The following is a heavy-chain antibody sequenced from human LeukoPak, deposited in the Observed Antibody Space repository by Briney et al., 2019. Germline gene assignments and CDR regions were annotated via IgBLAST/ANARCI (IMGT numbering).Heavy chain of an antibody. D-gene: IGHD2-2*01. CDR2: ISSDGSDI. Sequence: PGGSLRLSCAVSGFTFSTSWMHWVRQAPGRGLVWVSRISSDGSDILYADSVKGRFTISRDNSKTTLYLQMNSLRAEDTAVYYCAKDLPAAYFDYWGQGTLVTVSS. J-gene: IGHJ4*02. CDR3: AKDLPAAYFDY. V-gene: IGHV3-74*01. CDR1: GFTFSTSW.